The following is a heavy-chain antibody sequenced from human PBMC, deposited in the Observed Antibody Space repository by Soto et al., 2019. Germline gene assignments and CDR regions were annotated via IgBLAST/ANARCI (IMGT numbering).Heavy chain of an antibody. CDR3: SILVNTAINTADH. Sequence: PGESLKTSCKASGYTFSSYSITWVREMPGKGLQWMGKIDPSDSQTTYSPSIQGHVTFSVDKSLTTAYLQWRSLEASDTAIYYCSILVNTAINTADHWGQGTLVTVS. D-gene: IGHD2-21*01. CDR1: GYTFSSYS. J-gene: IGHJ5*02. CDR2: IDPSDSQT. V-gene: IGHV5-10-1*01.